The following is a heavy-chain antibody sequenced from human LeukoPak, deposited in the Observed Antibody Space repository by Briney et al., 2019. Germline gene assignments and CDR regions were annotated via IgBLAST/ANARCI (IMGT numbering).Heavy chain of an antibody. CDR1: GGSNSAYY. CDR3: ARTISGWYYFDY. Sequence: SETLSLTCTVSGGSNSAYYWSWIRQPPGKGLEWIGYINYSGRTDYNPSLKGRVTISVDTSKNQFSLKLSSVTAADTAVFYCARTISGWYYFDYWGQGTLVTVSS. CDR2: INYSGRT. J-gene: IGHJ4*02. D-gene: IGHD6-13*01. V-gene: IGHV4-59*08.